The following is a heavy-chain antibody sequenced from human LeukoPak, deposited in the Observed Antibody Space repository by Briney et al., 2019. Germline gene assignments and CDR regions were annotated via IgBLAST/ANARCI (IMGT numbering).Heavy chain of an antibody. V-gene: IGHV4-34*01. CDR3: AGGGGSTSGYWFDP. D-gene: IGHD2-2*01. Sequence: SETLSLTCAVYGGSFSGYYWSWIRQPPGKGLEWIGEINHSGSTNYNPSLKSRVTISVDTSKNQFSLKLSSVTAADTAVYYCAGGGGSTSGYWFDPWGQGTLVTVSS. CDR2: INHSGST. J-gene: IGHJ5*02. CDR1: GGSFSGYY.